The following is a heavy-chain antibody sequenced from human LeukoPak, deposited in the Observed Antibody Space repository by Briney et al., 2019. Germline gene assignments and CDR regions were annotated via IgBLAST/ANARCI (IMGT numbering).Heavy chain of an antibody. J-gene: IGHJ4*02. CDR1: GYTFTSYY. D-gene: IGHD3-22*01. Sequence: ASVKVSCKAYGYTFTSYYMHWVRQAPGQGLEWMGIINPSGGSTSYAQKFQGRVTMTRDMSTSTVYMELSSLRSEDTAVYYCARSPPSSGYYRYYFDYWGQGTLVTVSS. CDR2: INPSGGST. V-gene: IGHV1-46*01. CDR3: ARSPPSSGYYRYYFDY.